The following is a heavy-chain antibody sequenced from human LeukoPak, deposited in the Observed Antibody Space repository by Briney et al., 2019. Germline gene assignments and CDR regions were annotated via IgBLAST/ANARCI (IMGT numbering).Heavy chain of an antibody. D-gene: IGHD1-26*01. V-gene: IGHV4-4*07. Sequence: SETLSLTCTVSGGSISSYYWSWIRQPAGEGLEWIGRIYTSGGTNYNPSLKSRVTMSVDTSKNQFSLKLSSVTAADTAVYYCARTDSGSVDYWGQGTLVTVSS. CDR2: IYTSGGT. CDR3: ARTDSGSVDY. J-gene: IGHJ4*02. CDR1: GGSISSYY.